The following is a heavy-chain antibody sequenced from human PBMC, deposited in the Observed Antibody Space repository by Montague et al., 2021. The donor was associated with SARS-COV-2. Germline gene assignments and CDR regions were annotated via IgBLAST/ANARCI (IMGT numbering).Heavy chain of an antibody. D-gene: IGHD3-16*01. V-gene: IGHV3-49*03. Sequence: SLRLSCAGSGFTFGTYAKSWFRQAPGKGLEWVGFIRGRVYGGTTEYAASVKGRFTISRDDSKSIAYLQMNSLKTEDTAVYYCTREPDAFDWGQGTLVTVSS. CDR2: IRGRVYGGTT. J-gene: IGHJ4*02. CDR3: TREPDAFD. CDR1: GFTFGTYA.